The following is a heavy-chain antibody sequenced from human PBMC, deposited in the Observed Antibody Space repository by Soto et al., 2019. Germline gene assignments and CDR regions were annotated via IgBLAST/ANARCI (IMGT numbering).Heavy chain of an antibody. V-gene: IGHV1-18*01. J-gene: IGHJ4*02. Sequence: ASVKVSCKASGYTFSTYGINWVRQAPGQGLEWMGWISVYNGNTNYAQKFQDRVTLTTDTLTSTTYMEVRTLTSDDTAVYYCGRVGSASSPADYWGQGTLVTVSS. CDR2: ISVYNGNT. CDR3: GRVGSASSPADY. D-gene: IGHD2-15*01. CDR1: GYTFSTYG.